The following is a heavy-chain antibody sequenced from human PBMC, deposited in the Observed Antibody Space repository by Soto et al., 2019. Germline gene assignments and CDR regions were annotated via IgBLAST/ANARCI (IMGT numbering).Heavy chain of an antibody. D-gene: IGHD3-3*01. V-gene: IGHV3-7*01. CDR3: ARARFWCGYSTDFDY. J-gene: IGHJ4*02. CDR1: GFTFSTYW. Sequence: EVQLVESGGGLVQPGGSLRLSCAASGFTFSTYWMSWVRQAPGKGLEWVANIKQDGSEKYYVDSVKGRFTISRDNGKNSLYLQMNSLRAADTAVYYCARARFWCGYSTDFDYWGQGTLVTVSS. CDR2: IKQDGSEK.